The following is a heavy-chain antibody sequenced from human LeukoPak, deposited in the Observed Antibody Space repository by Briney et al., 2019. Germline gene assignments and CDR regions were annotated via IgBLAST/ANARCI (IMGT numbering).Heavy chain of an antibody. CDR1: GGSISSSSYY. CDR2: IYYSGST. J-gene: IGHJ4*02. Sequence: SETLSLTCTVSGGSISSSSYYWSWIRQPPGKGLEWIGSIYYSGSTYYNPSLKSRVTISVDTSKNQFSLKLSSVTAADTAVYYCSSSVGSGVVDYWGQGTLVTVSS. V-gene: IGHV4-39*07. CDR3: SSSVGSGVVDY. D-gene: IGHD3-22*01.